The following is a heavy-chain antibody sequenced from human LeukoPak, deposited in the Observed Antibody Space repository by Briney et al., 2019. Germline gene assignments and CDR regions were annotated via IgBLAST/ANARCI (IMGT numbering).Heavy chain of an antibody. CDR2: ISSNGGST. V-gene: IGHV3-64D*06. CDR3: VKGGIQLWSHFDY. D-gene: IGHD5-18*01. CDR1: GFTFSSYA. Sequence: WGSLRLSCSASGFTFSSYAMHWVRQAPGKGLEYVSAISSNGGSTYYADSVKGRFTISRDNSKNTLYLQMSSLRAEDTAVYYCVKGGIQLWSHFDYWGQGTLVTVSS. J-gene: IGHJ4*02.